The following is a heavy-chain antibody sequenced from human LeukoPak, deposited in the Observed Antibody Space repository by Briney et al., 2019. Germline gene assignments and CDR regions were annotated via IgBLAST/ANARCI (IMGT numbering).Heavy chain of an antibody. Sequence: GASVNVSYKASLGTFSSYAISWVRQSPGQQLEWMGGIIPTIGTANNTQKFQGRITISADESRSTAYMELSSLRSEETAMYYCARVLDYYDSSGYSHYYYYYMDVWGKGTTVTVSS. V-gene: IGHV1-69*01. D-gene: IGHD3-22*01. CDR1: LGTFSSYA. CDR3: ARVLDYYDSSGYSHYYYYYMDV. J-gene: IGHJ6*03. CDR2: IIPTIGTA.